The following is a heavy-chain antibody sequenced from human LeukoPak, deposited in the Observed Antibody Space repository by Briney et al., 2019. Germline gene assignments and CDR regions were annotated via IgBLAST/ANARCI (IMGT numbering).Heavy chain of an antibody. D-gene: IGHD4-17*01. Sequence: PGGSLRLSCAASGFTFSSYGMHWVRQAPGKGLEWVAVIWYDGSNKYYADSVKGRFTISRDNSKNTLYLQMNSLRAEDTAVYYCARSRGVTTWDPFDYWGQGTLVTVSS. CDR1: GFTFSSYG. V-gene: IGHV3-33*01. J-gene: IGHJ4*02. CDR2: IWYDGSNK. CDR3: ARSRGVTTWDPFDY.